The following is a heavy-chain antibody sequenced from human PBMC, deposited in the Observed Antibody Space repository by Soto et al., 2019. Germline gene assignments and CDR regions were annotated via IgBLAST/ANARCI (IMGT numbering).Heavy chain of an antibody. CDR2: INHSGST. CDR3: ARGPTAMDYYYYYGMDV. J-gene: IGHJ6*02. Sequence: QVQLQQWGAGLLKPSETLSLTCAVYGGSFSGYYWSWIRQPPGKGLEWIGEINHSGSTNYNPSLKSRGTISVDTSKNQFSLKLSSVTAADTAVYYCARGPTAMDYYYYYGMDVWGQGTTVTVSS. V-gene: IGHV4-34*01. CDR1: GGSFSGYY. D-gene: IGHD5-18*01.